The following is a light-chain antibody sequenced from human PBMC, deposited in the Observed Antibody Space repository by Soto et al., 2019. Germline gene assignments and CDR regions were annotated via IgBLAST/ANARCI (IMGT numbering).Light chain of an antibody. CDR1: QSVSSSY. CDR3: QQYDSSPLT. Sequence: IVLTQSPGTLSLSPGERATLSCRASQSVSSSYLAWYQQKPGQAPRLLIYGASSRATGIPDRFSSSGSGTDFTLTISRLEPEDVSVYYCQQYDSSPLTFGGGTKVEIK. CDR2: GAS. V-gene: IGKV3-20*01. J-gene: IGKJ4*01.